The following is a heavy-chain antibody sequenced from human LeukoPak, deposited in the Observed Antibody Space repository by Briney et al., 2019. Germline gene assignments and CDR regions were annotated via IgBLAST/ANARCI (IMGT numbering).Heavy chain of an antibody. Sequence: EGSLRLSCAASGFTVSSNYMSWVRQDPGKGLEWVSVIYSGGSTYYADSVKGRFTISRDNSKNTLYLQMNSLRAEDTAVYYCARISEWELIYAFDIWGQGTMVTVSS. D-gene: IGHD1-26*01. V-gene: IGHV3-66*01. CDR2: IYSGGST. J-gene: IGHJ3*02. CDR1: GFTVSSNY. CDR3: ARISEWELIYAFDI.